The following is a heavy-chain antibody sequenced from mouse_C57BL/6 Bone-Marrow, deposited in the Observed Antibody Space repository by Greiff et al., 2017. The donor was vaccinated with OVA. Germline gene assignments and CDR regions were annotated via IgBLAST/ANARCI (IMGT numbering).Heavy chain of an antibody. CDR2: IWTGGGT. CDR3: ARAYEYLYYAMDY. V-gene: IGHV2-9-1*01. CDR1: GFSLTSYA. D-gene: IGHD5-1*01. Sequence: VKLMESGPGLVAPSQSLSITCTVSGFSLTSYAISWVRQPPGKGLEWLGVIWTGGGTNYNSALKSRLSISKDNSKSQVFLKMNSLQTDDTARYYCARAYEYLYYAMDYWGQGTSVTVSS. J-gene: IGHJ4*01.